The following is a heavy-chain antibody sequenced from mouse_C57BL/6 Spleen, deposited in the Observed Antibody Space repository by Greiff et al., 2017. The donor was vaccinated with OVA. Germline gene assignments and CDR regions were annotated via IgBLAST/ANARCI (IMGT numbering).Heavy chain of an antibody. Sequence: EVKLVESGGGLVKPGGSLKLSCAASGFTFSSYAMSWVRQTPEKRLEWVATISDGGSYTYYPDNVKGRFTISRDNAKNNLYLQMSHLKSEDTAMYYCARDPYYGSSSWYFDVWGTETTVTVSS. CDR1: GFTFSSYA. CDR3: ARDPYYGSSSWYFDV. V-gene: IGHV5-4*01. J-gene: IGHJ1*03. CDR2: ISDGGSYT. D-gene: IGHD1-1*01.